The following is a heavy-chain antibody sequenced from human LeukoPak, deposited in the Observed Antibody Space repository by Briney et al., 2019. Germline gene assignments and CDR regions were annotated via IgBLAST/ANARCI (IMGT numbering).Heavy chain of an antibody. CDR2: IHHTGYT. V-gene: IGHV4-38-2*02. CDR1: AYSISSGYY. D-gene: IGHD2-15*01. Sequence: SETLSLTCSVSAYSISSGYYWGWIRQPPGKGLEWIGSIHHTGYTFYNPSVKSRITISVETSKNQFSLKLSSVTAADTAMYYCARDAGGFDIWGQGAMVTVSS. CDR3: ARDAGGFDI. J-gene: IGHJ3*02.